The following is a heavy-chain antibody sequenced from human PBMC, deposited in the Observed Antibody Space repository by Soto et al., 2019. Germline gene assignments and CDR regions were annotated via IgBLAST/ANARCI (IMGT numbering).Heavy chain of an antibody. J-gene: IGHJ4*02. V-gene: IGHV1-18*01. CDR1: GYTFTSYG. Sequence: ASVKVSCKASGYTFTSYGISCVRQAPGQGLEWMGWISAYNGNTNYAQKLQGRVTMTTDTSTSTAYMELRSLRSDDTAVYYCAKVSSSWYAGFFDLWGQGTLVTVSS. CDR3: AKVSSSWYAGFFDL. D-gene: IGHD6-13*01. CDR2: ISAYNGNT.